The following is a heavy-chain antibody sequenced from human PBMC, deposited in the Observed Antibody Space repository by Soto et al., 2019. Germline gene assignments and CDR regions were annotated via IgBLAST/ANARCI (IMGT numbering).Heavy chain of an antibody. CDR2: ISGSGGST. J-gene: IGHJ4*02. CDR3: ANEVSLGSTVDLGY. Sequence: WGTLRLSCAASGVTFSIFAMSWVRQSPGKGLEWVATISGSGGSTYYADAVKGRFTIARDNSMGTLYLQMKSLSVEDTAIYYCANEVSLGSTVDLGYWGQGALVAVSS. CDR1: GVTFSIFA. V-gene: IGHV3-23*01. D-gene: IGHD7-27*01.